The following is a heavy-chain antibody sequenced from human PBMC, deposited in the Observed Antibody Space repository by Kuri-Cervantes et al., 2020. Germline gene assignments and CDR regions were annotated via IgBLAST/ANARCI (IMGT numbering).Heavy chain of an antibody. V-gene: IGHV3-13*01. D-gene: IGHD3-10*01. J-gene: IGHJ6*02. CDR1: GFTFSSYD. CDR3: ARQGGLWFGESGMDV. CDR2: IGTAGDT. Sequence: GGSLRLSCAASGFTFSSYDMHWVRQATGKGLEWVSAIGTAGDTYYPGSVKGRFTISRENAKNSLYLQMNSLRAGDTAVYYCARQGGLWFGESGMDVWGQGNMVTVSS.